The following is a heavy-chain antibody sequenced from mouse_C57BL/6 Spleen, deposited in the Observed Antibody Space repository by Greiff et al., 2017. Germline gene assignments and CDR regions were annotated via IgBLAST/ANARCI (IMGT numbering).Heavy chain of an antibody. J-gene: IGHJ1*03. CDR1: GFSLTSYG. D-gene: IGHD1-1*01. Sequence: VQLQESGPGLVQPSQSLSITCTVSGFSLTSYGVHLVRQSPGKGLEWLGVIWSGGSTDYNAAFISRLSISKDNSKSQVFFKMNSLQADDTAIYYCARNPHYGSSPYWYFDVWGTGTTVTVSS. V-gene: IGHV2-2*01. CDR3: ARNPHYGSSPYWYFDV. CDR2: IWSGGST.